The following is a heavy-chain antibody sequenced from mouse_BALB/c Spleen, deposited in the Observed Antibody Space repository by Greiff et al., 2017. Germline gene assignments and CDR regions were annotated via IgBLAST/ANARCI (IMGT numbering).Heavy chain of an antibody. CDR1: GYAFSNYW. D-gene: IGHD2-12*01. Sequence: VKLQQSGAELVRPGSSVKISCKASGYAFSNYWMNWVKQRPGQGLEWIGKIYPGDGDTTYNGKFKGKATLTADTSSSTAYMQRSSLTSEDSAVYICARWDTTFDYWGQGTTLTVSS. CDR3: ARWDTTFDY. V-gene: IGHV1-80*01. J-gene: IGHJ2*01. CDR2: IYPGDGDT.